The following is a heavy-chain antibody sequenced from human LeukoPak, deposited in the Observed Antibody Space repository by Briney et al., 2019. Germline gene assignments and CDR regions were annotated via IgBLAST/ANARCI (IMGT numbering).Heavy chain of an antibody. CDR1: GGSISSYY. CDR2: IYYTGSTT. CDR3: ARVYSSSYRPFDY. J-gene: IGHJ4*02. Sequence: SETLSLTCTVSGGSISSYYWSWIRQPPGKGLEWIGYIYYTGSTTNYNPSLKSRVTISVDTSKNQFSLKLSSVTAADTAVYYCARVYSSSYRPFDYWGQGTLVTVSS. D-gene: IGHD6-13*01. V-gene: IGHV4-59*12.